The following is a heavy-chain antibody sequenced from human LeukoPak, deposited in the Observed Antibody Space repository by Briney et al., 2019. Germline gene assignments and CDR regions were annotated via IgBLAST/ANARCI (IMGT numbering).Heavy chain of an antibody. V-gene: IGHV3-23*01. D-gene: IGHD2-15*01. CDR3: AKDYCRGGNCPLPFFDS. J-gene: IGHJ4*02. CDR1: GSTHTEHA. Sequence: PGGSLRLSCAVSGSTHTEHAWSWVRQAPGEGLEWVSGIIDVGGTYYADSVKGRFTISRDSSKNTLYLQMNNLRAEDTATYYCAKDYCRGGNCPLPFFDSWGQGTLVTVSS. CDR2: IIDVGGT.